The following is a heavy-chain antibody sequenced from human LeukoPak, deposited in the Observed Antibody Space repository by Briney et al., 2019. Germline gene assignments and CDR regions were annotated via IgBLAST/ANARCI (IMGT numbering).Heavy chain of an antibody. CDR1: GGSFSGYY. CDR3: ARAYYDYVWGSYRYQGGAPRN. CDR2: INHSGST. D-gene: IGHD3-16*02. J-gene: IGHJ4*02. Sequence: PSETLSLTCAVYGGSFSGYYWSWIRQPPGKGLEWIGEINHSGSTNYNPSHKSRVTISVDTSKNQFSLKLSSVTAADTAVYYCARAYYDYVWGSYRYQGGAPRNWGQGTLVTVSS. V-gene: IGHV4-34*01.